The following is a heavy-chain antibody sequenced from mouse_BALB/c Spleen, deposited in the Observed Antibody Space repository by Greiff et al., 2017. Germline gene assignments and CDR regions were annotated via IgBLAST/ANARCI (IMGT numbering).Heavy chain of an antibody. V-gene: IGHV6-6*02. J-gene: IGHJ4*01. CDR1: GFTFSNYW. CDR2: IRLKSNNYAT. CDR3: TPLIYYYGSSHAMDY. D-gene: IGHD1-1*01. Sequence: EVKLQESGGGLVQPGGSMKLSCVASGFTFSNYWMNWVRQSPEKGLEWVAEIRLKSNNYATHYAESVKGRFTISRDDSKSSVYLQMNNLRAEDTGIYYCTPLIYYYGSSHAMDYWGQGTSVTVSS.